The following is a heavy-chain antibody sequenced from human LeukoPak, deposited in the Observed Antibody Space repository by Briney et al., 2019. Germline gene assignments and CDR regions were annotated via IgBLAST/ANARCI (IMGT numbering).Heavy chain of an antibody. CDR2: INPSGGST. V-gene: IGHV1-46*01. CDR1: GYTFTGYY. CDR3: ARGTGGARHYYFDY. J-gene: IGHJ4*02. Sequence: GASVKVSCKASGYTFTGYYMHWVRQAPGQGLEWMGIINPSGGSTSYAQKFQGTVTMTRDMSTSTVYMELSSLRSEDTAVYYCARGTGGARHYYFDYWGQGTLVTVSS. D-gene: IGHD3-16*01.